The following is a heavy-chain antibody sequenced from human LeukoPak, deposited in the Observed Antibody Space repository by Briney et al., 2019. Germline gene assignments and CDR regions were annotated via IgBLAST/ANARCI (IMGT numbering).Heavy chain of an antibody. D-gene: IGHD6-19*01. Sequence: GGSLRLSCAASGFTFDDYAMNWVRQAPGKGLNWVSGISGSGDSTFYADSVKGRFTISRDNSKKTLYLQMNSLRADDTAVYYCAKDARWLAPGTFDIWGQGTMVTVS. V-gene: IGHV3-23*01. CDR1: GFTFDDYA. CDR2: ISGSGDST. CDR3: AKDARWLAPGTFDI. J-gene: IGHJ3*02.